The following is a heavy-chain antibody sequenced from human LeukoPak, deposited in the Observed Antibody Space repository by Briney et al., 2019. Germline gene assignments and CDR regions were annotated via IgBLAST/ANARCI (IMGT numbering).Heavy chain of an antibody. CDR1: GGSFSGYY. CDR2: INHSGST. Sequence: SETLSLTCAVYGGSFSGYYRSWIRQPPGKGLEWIGEINHSGSTNYNPSLKSRVTISVDTSKNQFSLKLSSVTAADTAVYYCARGPRRSRVRGDGWFDPWGQGTLVTVSS. D-gene: IGHD3-10*01. CDR3: ARGPRRSRVRGDGWFDP. J-gene: IGHJ5*02. V-gene: IGHV4-34*01.